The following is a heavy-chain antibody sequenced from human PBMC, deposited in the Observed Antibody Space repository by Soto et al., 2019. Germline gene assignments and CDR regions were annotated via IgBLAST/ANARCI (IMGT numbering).Heavy chain of an antibody. CDR2: IFYSGSA. D-gene: IGHD5-18*01. J-gene: IGHJ4*02. CDR1: GGRIGDFY. Sequence: SEPLSLTSIVSGGRIGDFYWSWVRQPPGKGLEYIGYIFYSGSANYNPSLKSRVTISVDTSKNHFSLKLRSVTATDTAVYYCARSKRGYTYGSILACWGQGTQVIVSS. V-gene: IGHV4-59*01. CDR3: ARSKRGYTYGSILAC.